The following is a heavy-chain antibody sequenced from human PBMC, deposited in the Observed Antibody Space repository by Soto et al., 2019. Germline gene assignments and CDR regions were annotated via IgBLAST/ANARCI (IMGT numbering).Heavy chain of an antibody. CDR3: ARSIVVVTAADY. Sequence: GASVKVSCKASGYSFTSYDINWVRQATGQGLEWMGWMNPNSGNTGYAQKFQDRVTMTRDTSVSTAYLELSSLRSEDTAVYYCARSIVVVTAADYWGQGTLVTVSS. CDR1: GYSFTSYD. CDR2: MNPNSGNT. J-gene: IGHJ4*02. V-gene: IGHV1-8*01. D-gene: IGHD2-21*02.